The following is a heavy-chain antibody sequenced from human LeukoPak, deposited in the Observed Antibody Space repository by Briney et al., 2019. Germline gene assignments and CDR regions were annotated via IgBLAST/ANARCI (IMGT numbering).Heavy chain of an antibody. V-gene: IGHV3-7*04. CDR2: IKQDGSEK. D-gene: IGHD3-3*01. CDR1: GFTFSSYW. J-gene: IGHJ4*02. CDR3: ARALVLRFLEWLS. Sequence: PGGSLRLSCAASGFTFSSYWMSWVRQAPGKGLEWVANIKQDGSEKYYVDSVKGRFTISRDNAKNSLYLQMNSLRAEDTAVYYCARALVLRFLEWLSWGQGTLVTVSS.